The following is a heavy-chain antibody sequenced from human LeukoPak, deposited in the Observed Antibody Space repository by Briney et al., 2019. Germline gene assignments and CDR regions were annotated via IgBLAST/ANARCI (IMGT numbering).Heavy chain of an antibody. J-gene: IGHJ4*01. V-gene: IGHV3-11*04. Sequence: GGSLRLSCAASGYMFSDYYMSWIRRPPEKGRDGLYYISHSGSTIYYADSVKGRFTISRDNAKNSLYLQMNSLRAEDTALYYCATYGSGSGTFFDSWGQGTLVTVSS. D-gene: IGHD3-10*01. CDR2: ISHSGSTI. CDR1: GYMFSDYY. CDR3: ATYGSGSGTFFDS.